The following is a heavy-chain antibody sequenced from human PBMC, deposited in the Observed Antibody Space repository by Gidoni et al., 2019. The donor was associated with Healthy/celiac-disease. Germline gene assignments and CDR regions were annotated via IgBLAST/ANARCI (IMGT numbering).Heavy chain of an antibody. V-gene: IGHV3-53*01. CDR2: IYSGGSK. Sequence: EVQLVESGGGLIPPGGSLRLSCAASGFTVSSNYMSWVRQAPGKGLEWVSVIYSGGSKYYADSVKGRFTISRDNSKNTLYLQMNSLRAEDTAVYYCARVGYDILTGYFDYWGQGTLVTVSS. D-gene: IGHD3-9*01. CDR3: ARVGYDILTGYFDY. J-gene: IGHJ4*02. CDR1: GFTVSSNY.